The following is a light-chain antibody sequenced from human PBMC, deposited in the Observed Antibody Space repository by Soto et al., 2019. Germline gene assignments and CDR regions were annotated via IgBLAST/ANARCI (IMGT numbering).Light chain of an antibody. J-gene: IGLJ1*01. V-gene: IGLV2-14*01. Sequence: QSSLAQNSSVSESPGESITISCTGTSSDGGGYSYVSWYQQHPGKARKLMIYEVSNRPSGVSNRFSGSKSGNTASLTISGLQAEEEADHYCSSYTTGSKIRVFGTGTKVTVL. CDR1: SSDGGGYSY. CDR2: EVS. CDR3: SSYTTGSKIRV.